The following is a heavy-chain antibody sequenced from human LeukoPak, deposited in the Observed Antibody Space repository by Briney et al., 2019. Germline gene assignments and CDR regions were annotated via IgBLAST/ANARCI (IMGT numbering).Heavy chain of an antibody. V-gene: IGHV3-11*05. CDR2: ISSSSSYT. CDR3: ARDRGTASSSGWYFDP. D-gene: IGHD6-6*01. CDR1: GFTFSDYH. Sequence: PGGSLRLSCAASGFTFSDYHMSWIRQAPGKGLEWVSYISSSSSYTNYADSVKGRFTISRDNAKNSLYLQMNSLRAEDTAVYYCARDRGTASSSGWYFDPWGHGTLVTVSS. J-gene: IGHJ2*01.